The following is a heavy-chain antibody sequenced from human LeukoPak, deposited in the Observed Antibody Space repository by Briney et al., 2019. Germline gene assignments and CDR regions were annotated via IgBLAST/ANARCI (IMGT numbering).Heavy chain of an antibody. V-gene: IGHV1-2*02. CDR2: INPNTGGT. CDR3: ARGDGDYDGNDY. J-gene: IGHJ4*01. CDR1: GYTFTGYY. D-gene: IGHD4-17*01. Sequence: ASVKVSCKASGYTFTGYYMHWVRQAPGQGFEWMGWINPNTGGTHYAQNFQGRVTMTRDTSISTAYMEFSRLKSDDTAVYYCARGDGDYDGNDYWGHGTLVTVSS.